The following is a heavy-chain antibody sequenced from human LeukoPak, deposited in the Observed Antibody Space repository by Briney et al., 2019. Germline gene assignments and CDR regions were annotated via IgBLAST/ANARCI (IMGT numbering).Heavy chain of an antibody. V-gene: IGHV4-34*01. CDR1: GGSFRGYY. D-gene: IGHD6-13*01. CDR3: AREQQLGSYNWFDP. Sequence: PSETLSLTCAVYGGSFRGYYWSWLRQPPGRGLEWIGQINHSGSTNYNPSLKSRVTISVDTSKNQFSLKLSSVTVADTAVYYCAREQQLGSYNWFDPWGQGTLVTVSS. CDR2: INHSGST. J-gene: IGHJ5*02.